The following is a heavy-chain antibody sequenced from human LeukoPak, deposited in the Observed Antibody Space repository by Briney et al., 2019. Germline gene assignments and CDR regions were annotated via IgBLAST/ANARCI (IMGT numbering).Heavy chain of an antibody. CDR3: ARRFKGYCSSTSCNTSFDY. CDR2: INHSGST. J-gene: IGHJ4*02. D-gene: IGHD2-2*01. Sequence: SETLSLTCAVYGGSFSGYYWSWIRQPPGKGLEWIGEINHSGSTNYNPSLKSRVTISVDTSKNQFSLKLSSVTAADTAVYYCARRFKGYCSSTSCNTSFDYWGQGTLVTVSS. V-gene: IGHV4-34*01. CDR1: GGSFSGYY.